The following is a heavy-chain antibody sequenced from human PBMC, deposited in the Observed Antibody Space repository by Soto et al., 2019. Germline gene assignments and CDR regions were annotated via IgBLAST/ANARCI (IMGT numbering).Heavy chain of an antibody. D-gene: IGHD2-15*01. V-gene: IGHV3-7*05. CDR3: ARVKSLAGHY. CDR1: GFTFGTYG. Sequence: EVQLVESGGGLVQPGGPLGPSCAAPGFTFGTYGISWVRQAPGKGLEWVANIKQDGSDKYYVDSVKGRFTISRDNAKNSLYLQMNRLRAEDTAVYYCARVKSLAGHYWGQGTLVTVSS. J-gene: IGHJ4*02. CDR2: IKQDGSDK.